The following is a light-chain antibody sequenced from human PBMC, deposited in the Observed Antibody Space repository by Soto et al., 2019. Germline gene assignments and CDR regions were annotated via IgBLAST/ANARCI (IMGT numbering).Light chain of an antibody. J-gene: IGKJ1*01. CDR2: WAS. Sequence: DIVMTQSPDSLAVSLGERATINCKSSQSVLYSSNNKNYLAWYQQKPGQPPKLLIYWASTRESVVPDRFSGSGSGTDFTLTISSLQAEDVAVYYCQQYYSTPWTFVQGTKVEIK. CDR3: QQYYSTPWT. CDR1: QSVLYSSNNKNY. V-gene: IGKV4-1*01.